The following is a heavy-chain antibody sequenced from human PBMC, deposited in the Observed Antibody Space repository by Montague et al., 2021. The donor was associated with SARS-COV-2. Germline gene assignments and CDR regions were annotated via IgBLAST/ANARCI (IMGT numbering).Heavy chain of an antibody. D-gene: IGHD3-9*01. J-gene: IGHJ6*02. Sequence: TLSLTCTVSGGAINRGDYYWTWLRQPPGKGLEWFGNINSSGDTPSRPSLKGRVGISLETSRNQVSLNLRSVAAADTAVDYCAREVVHVDVLTGIPEDLYYGLDVWGQGTTVVVSS. CDR1: GGAINRGDYY. V-gene: IGHV4-30-4*08. CDR3: AREVVHVDVLTGIPEDLYYGLDV. CDR2: INSSGDT.